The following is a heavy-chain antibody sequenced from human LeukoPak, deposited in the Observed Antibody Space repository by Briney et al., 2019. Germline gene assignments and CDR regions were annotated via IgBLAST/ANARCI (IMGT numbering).Heavy chain of an antibody. D-gene: IGHD3-10*02. CDR3: AELGITMIGGV. CDR2: IRYDGSNK. J-gene: IGHJ6*04. V-gene: IGHV3-30*02. Sequence: GGSLRLSCAASGFTFSSYGTHWVRQAPGKGLEWVAFIRYDGSNKNYADSVKGRFTISRDNSKNTLYLQMNSLRAEDTAVYYCAELGITMIGGVWGKGTTVTISS. CDR1: GFTFSSYG.